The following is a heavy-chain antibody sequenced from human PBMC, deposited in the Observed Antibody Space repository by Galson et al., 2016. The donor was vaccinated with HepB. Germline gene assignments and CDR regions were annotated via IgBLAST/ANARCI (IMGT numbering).Heavy chain of an antibody. V-gene: IGHV6-1*01. CDR2: TYYRSNWHN. CDR3: ARSYLLGRGFGW. J-gene: IGHJ4*02. CDR1: GDSVSSNSAG. Sequence: CAISGDSVSSNSAGWYWIRQTPSRGLECLGRTYYRSNWHNDYAESVKSRITINPDTSKNQFSLHLNSVTPEETAVYYCARSYLLGRGFGWWGQGTLVTVSS. D-gene: IGHD7-27*01.